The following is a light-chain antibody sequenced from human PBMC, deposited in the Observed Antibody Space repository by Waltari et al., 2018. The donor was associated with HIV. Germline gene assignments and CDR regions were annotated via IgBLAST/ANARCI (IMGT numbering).Light chain of an antibody. CDR1: QSISEY. Sequence: DIQMTQSPSSLSASIGDTVTITCRASQSISEYLNWYQERPGNAPKLLNYVASSFQIGVPSRFSGSGSGTDFTLTISKLQPEDFATYFCQQSYSTPLTFGAGTKVEIK. CDR2: VAS. CDR3: QQSYSTPLT. J-gene: IGKJ4*01. V-gene: IGKV1-39*01.